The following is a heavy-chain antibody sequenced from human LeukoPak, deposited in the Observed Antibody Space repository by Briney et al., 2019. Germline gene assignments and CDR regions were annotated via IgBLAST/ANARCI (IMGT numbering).Heavy chain of an antibody. D-gene: IGHD3-22*01. CDR3: ARDYYDSSGHFDY. J-gene: IGHJ4*02. Sequence: ASVKVSCKASGYTFTGYYMHWVRQAPGQGLEWMGWINPNSGGTNYAQKFQDRVTMTRDTSISTAYMELSRLRSDDTAVYYCARDYYDSSGHFDYWGQGTLVTVSS. V-gene: IGHV1-2*02. CDR1: GYTFTGYY. CDR2: INPNSGGT.